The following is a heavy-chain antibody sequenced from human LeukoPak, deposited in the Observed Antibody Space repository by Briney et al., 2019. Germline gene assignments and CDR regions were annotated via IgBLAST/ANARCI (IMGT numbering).Heavy chain of an antibody. Sequence: GRSLRLSCAASGFTFSSYAMHWVRQAPGKGLVWVSRINSEGSITSYADSVKGRFTISRDNAKNALYLQMNSLRAEDTAVYFCAREMKLFGTDRGAFDIWGQGTMVTVSS. CDR1: GFTFSSYA. CDR2: INSEGSIT. V-gene: IGHV3-74*01. J-gene: IGHJ3*02. D-gene: IGHD3-10*02. CDR3: AREMKLFGTDRGAFDI.